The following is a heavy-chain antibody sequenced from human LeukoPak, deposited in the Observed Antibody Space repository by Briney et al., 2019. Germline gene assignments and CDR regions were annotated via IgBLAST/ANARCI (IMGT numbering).Heavy chain of an antibody. Sequence: ASVKVSCKVSGYTLTELSMHWVRQAPGKGLEWMGGFDPEDGETIYAQKFQGRVTMTRDTSTSTVYMELSSLRSEDTAVYYCARDRSTTFDYWGQGTLVTVSS. J-gene: IGHJ4*02. CDR3: ARDRSTTFDY. CDR1: GYTLTELS. D-gene: IGHD1-26*01. CDR2: FDPEDGET. V-gene: IGHV1-24*01.